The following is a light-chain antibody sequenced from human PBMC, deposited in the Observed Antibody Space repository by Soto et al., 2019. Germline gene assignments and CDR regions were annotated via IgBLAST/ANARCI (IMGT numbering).Light chain of an antibody. J-gene: IGKJ5*01. CDR2: GAS. CDR3: QQYGSSIT. V-gene: IGKV3-20*01. CDR1: QSVSTSY. Sequence: DMVLTQSPGTLSLSPGERATLSCRASQSVSTSYLAWYQQKPGQAPRLLIYGASSRATGIPDRFSGSGSGTDFTLTISRLEPEDFAVYYCQQYGSSITFGQGTRLEIK.